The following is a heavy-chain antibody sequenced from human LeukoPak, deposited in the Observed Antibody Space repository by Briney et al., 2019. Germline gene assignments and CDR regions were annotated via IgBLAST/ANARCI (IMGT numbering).Heavy chain of an antibody. CDR2: ISGSGGGT. V-gene: IGHV3-23*01. D-gene: IGHD5-18*01. CDR3: AKEGTAMVPFDY. Sequence: PGGSLRLSCAASGFTFSRYAMSWVRQAPGKGLEWVSVISGSGGGTYYADSLKGRFTISRDNAKNTLYLQMISLTAEDTAVYYFAKEGTAMVPFDYWGQGTLVTVSS. J-gene: IGHJ4*02. CDR1: GFTFSRYA.